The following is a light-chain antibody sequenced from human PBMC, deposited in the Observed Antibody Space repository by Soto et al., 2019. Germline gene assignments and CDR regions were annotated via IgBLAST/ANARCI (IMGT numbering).Light chain of an antibody. CDR1: SSDVGTYNY. V-gene: IGLV2-14*01. CDR2: DVS. J-gene: IGLJ3*02. Sequence: QSALTQPASVSGSPGQSITISCTGTSSDVGTYNYVSWYQHRPGKAPKLMIYDVSYRPSGVSNRFSGSKSANTASLTISGLKAEDEADYYCNSYTTSNTQVFGGGTKLTVL. CDR3: NSYTTSNTQV.